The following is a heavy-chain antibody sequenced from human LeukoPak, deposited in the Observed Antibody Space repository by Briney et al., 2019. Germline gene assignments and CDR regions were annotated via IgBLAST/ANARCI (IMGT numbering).Heavy chain of an antibody. D-gene: IGHD3-3*01. CDR2: MEEYGSYI. Sequence: GGSLRLSCAASGVTFSSYWMSWVRQAPGKGLEWVAIMEEYGSYIFYVDSVKGRFIISRDNAKNSLYLQMNSLRAEDTAVYYCARDWRGLLIHRRGFDYWGQGTLVTVSS. CDR3: ARDWRGLLIHRRGFDY. J-gene: IGHJ4*02. CDR1: GVTFSSYW. V-gene: IGHV3-7*01.